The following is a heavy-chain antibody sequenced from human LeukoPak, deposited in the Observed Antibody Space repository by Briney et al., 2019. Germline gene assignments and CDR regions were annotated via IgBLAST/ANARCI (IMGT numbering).Heavy chain of an antibody. D-gene: IGHD1-26*01. Sequence: ASVKVSCKASGYTFTSYDINWVRQATGQGLEWMGWMNPNSGNTGYARKFQGRVTMTRNTSINTAYMELSSLRSEDTAVYYCARGFSGSYYGYYYYYMDVWGKGTTVTISS. CDR1: GYTFTSYD. J-gene: IGHJ6*03. V-gene: IGHV1-8*01. CDR3: ARGFSGSYYGYYYYYMDV. CDR2: MNPNSGNT.